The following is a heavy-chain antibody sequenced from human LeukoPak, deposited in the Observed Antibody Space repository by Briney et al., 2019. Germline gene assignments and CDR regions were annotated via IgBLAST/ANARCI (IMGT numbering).Heavy chain of an antibody. CDR1: GFTFSDYY. J-gene: IGHJ4*02. V-gene: IGHV3-23*01. CDR2: ISGSGASS. CDR3: AKGGLPGKTLWRFDH. D-gene: IGHD1/OR15-1a*01. Sequence: PGGSLRLSCAASGFTFSDYYMNWIRQAPGKGLEWVSSISGSGASSYYAHAAKGRFTISRDNSKNTLYLQMNSLRTEDTAIYYCAKGGLPGKTLWRFDHWGQGTLVTVSS.